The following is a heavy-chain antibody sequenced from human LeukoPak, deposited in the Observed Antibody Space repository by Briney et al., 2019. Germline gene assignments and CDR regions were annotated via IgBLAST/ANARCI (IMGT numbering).Heavy chain of an antibody. CDR1: GYTFTSYD. CDR3: ARGYSSGWYVYYHYYYMDV. D-gene: IGHD6-19*01. CDR2: MNPNSGNT. Sequence: ASVKVSCKASGYTFTSYDINWVRQATGQGLEWMGWMNPNSGNTGYAQKFQGRVTMTRNTSISTAYMELSSLRSEDTAVYYCARGYSSGWYVYYHYYYMDVWGKGTTVTISS. V-gene: IGHV1-8*01. J-gene: IGHJ6*03.